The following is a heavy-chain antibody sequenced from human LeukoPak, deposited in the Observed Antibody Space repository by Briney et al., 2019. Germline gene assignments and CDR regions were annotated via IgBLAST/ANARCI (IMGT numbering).Heavy chain of an antibody. V-gene: IGHV1-2*02. J-gene: IGHJ4*02. CDR1: GYTFSDHY. CDR3: ARDHNWGPDY. Sequence: ASVNVSCEALGYTFSDHYFHWLRQAPGQAREGMGWIHPGRGDTNYAQKFQGRVSLTRDTSISTAYMELSRLTSDGTAVYYCARDHNWGPDYWGQGSLVSVSS. D-gene: IGHD7-27*01. CDR2: IHPGRGDT.